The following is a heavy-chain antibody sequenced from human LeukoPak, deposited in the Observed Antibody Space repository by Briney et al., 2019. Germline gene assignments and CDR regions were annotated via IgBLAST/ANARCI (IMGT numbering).Heavy chain of an antibody. D-gene: IGHD2-2*01. Sequence: GGSLRLSCAASGFTFDDYAMHWARQAPGKGLEWVSGISWNSGSIGYADSVKGRFTISRDDAKNSLYLQMNSLRAEDMALYYCAKAACSSTSCYAGYFDYWGQGTLVTVSS. CDR2: ISWNSGSI. V-gene: IGHV3-9*03. J-gene: IGHJ4*02. CDR1: GFTFDDYA. CDR3: AKAACSSTSCYAGYFDY.